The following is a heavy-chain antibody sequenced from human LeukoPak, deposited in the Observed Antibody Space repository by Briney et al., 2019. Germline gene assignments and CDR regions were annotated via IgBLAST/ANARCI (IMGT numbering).Heavy chain of an antibody. V-gene: IGHV3-30*04. D-gene: IGHD6-13*01. CDR1: GFTFSNYA. Sequence: PGRSLRLSCAASGFTFSNYAMHWVRQAPGKGLEWVAFISSDGNNKYFADSVKGRFTISRDNSKNTLYLQMNSLRAEDTAVYYCAKGPSSSSWFFRWFDPWGQGTLVTVSS. CDR3: AKGPSSSSWFFRWFDP. J-gene: IGHJ5*02. CDR2: ISSDGNNK.